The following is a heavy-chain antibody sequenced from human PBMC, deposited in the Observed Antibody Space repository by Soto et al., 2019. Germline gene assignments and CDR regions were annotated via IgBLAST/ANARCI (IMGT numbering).Heavy chain of an antibody. CDR1: EGKFSDYD. Sequence: SLPLSLPRAVDEGKFSDYDCRRILQQKRKGLEWIGDINHTGITNYNPSLKSRVTLSVDTSKNQFSLSLISVTAADTAMYCCARHDPGGYFRHWGQGTLVTVS. V-gene: IGHV4-34*01. J-gene: IGHJ1*01. CDR3: ARHDPGGYFRH. CDR2: INHTGIT. D-gene: IGHD3-16*01.